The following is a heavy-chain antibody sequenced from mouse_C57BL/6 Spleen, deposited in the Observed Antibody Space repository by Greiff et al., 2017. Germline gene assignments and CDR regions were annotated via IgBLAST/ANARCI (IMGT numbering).Heavy chain of an antibody. D-gene: IGHD1-1*01. CDR3: ATSSYGSAMDY. V-gene: IGHV2-2*01. J-gene: IGHJ4*01. CDR1: GFSLTSYG. CDR2: IWSGGST. Sequence: QVQLKQSGPGLVQPSQSLSITCTVSGFSLTSYGVHWVRQSPGKGLEWLGVIWSGGSTDYNAAFISRLSISKDNSKSQVFFKMNSLQADDTAIYYCATSSYGSAMDYWGQGTSVTVSS.